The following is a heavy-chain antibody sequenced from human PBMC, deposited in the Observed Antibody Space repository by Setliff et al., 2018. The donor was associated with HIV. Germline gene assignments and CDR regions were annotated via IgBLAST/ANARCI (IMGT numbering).Heavy chain of an antibody. J-gene: IGHJ6*03. Sequence: PLETLSLTCTVSGGSVSNDSYYWSWIRLPPGRGLEWIGYIFYSGSTNYNPSLKSRVTISVDTSKNQFSLKLSSVTAADTAVYYCARAGCSSTSCYSLGYYYMDVWGKGTTVTVSS. CDR2: IFYSGST. CDR3: ARAGCSSTSCYSLGYYYMDV. CDR1: GGSVSNDSYY. D-gene: IGHD2-2*01. V-gene: IGHV4-61*01.